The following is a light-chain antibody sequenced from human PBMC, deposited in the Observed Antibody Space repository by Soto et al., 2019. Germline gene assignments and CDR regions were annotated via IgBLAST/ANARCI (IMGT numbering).Light chain of an antibody. CDR1: SYNIGSNY. V-gene: IGLV1-47*01. Sequence: QSVLTQPPSASGTPGQRVTISCSGSSYNIGSNYVYWYQQLPGTAPKLLIYRNNQRPSGVPDRFSGSKSGTSASLAISGLRSEDEADYYCAAWDDSLSGQVVFGGGTKVTVL. J-gene: IGLJ2*01. CDR3: AAWDDSLSGQVV. CDR2: RNN.